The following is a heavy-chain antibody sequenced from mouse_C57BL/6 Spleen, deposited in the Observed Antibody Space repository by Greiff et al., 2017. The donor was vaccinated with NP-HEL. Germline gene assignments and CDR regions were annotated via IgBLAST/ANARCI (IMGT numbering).Heavy chain of an antibody. CDR2: IYPGDGDT. D-gene: IGHD2-4*01. J-gene: IGHJ4*01. CDR3: AGRSLVYYDYDGYAMDC. V-gene: IGHV1-82*01. Sequence: VKLMESGPELVKPGASVKISCKASGYAFSSSWMNWVKQRPGKGLEWIGRIYPGDGDTNYNGKFKGKATLTADKSSSTAYMQLSSLTSEDSAVYFCAGRSLVYYDYDGYAMDCWGQGTSVTVSS. CDR1: GYAFSSSW.